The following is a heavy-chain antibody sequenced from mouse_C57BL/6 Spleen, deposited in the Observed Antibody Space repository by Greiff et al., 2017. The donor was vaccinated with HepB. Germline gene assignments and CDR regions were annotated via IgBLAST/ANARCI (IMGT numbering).Heavy chain of an antibody. J-gene: IGHJ3*01. CDR1: GFTFSDFY. CDR3: ARDLPGLGFAY. CDR2: SRNKANDYTT. V-gene: IGHV7-1*01. Sequence: EVQLVESGGGLVQSGRSLRLSCATSGFTFSDFYMEWVRQAPGKGLEWIAASRNKANDYTTEYSASVKGRFIVSRDTSQSILYLQMNALRAEDTAIYYCARDLPGLGFAYGGQGTLVTVSA.